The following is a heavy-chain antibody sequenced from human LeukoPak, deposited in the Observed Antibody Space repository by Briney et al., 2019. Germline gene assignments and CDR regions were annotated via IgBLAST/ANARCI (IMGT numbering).Heavy chain of an antibody. CDR3: ARAQYYDILTGYNSDRVLCWFDP. CDR2: IYYSGST. D-gene: IGHD3-9*01. J-gene: IGHJ5*02. CDR1: GGSISSGDYY. V-gene: IGHV4-30-4*01. Sequence: SQTLSLTCTVSGGSISSGDYYWSWIRQPPGKGLEWIGYIYYSGSTYYNPSLKSRVTISVDTSKNQFSLKLSSVTAADTAVYYCARAQYYDILTGYNSDRVLCWFDPWGQGTLVTVSS.